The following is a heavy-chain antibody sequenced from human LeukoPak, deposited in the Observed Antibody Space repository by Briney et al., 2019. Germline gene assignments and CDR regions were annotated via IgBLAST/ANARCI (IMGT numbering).Heavy chain of an antibody. CDR3: ARETTLPYYYYMDV. Sequence: GGSLRLSCAASGFTFSSYSMNWVRQAPGKGLEWVSSISSSSSYVYYADSVKGRFTISRDNAKNSLYLQMNSLRAEDTAVYYCARETTLPYYYYMDVWGKGTTVTVSS. J-gene: IGHJ6*03. V-gene: IGHV3-21*01. CDR2: ISSSSSYV. CDR1: GFTFSSYS. D-gene: IGHD1-7*01.